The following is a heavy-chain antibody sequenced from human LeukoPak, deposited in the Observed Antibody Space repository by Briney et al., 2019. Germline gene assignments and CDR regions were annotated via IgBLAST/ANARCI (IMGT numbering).Heavy chain of an antibody. V-gene: IGHV4-61*02. CDR3: ARDRYDFWSGSYYYYGMDV. D-gene: IGHD3-3*01. Sequence: TSQTLSLTCTVSGGSISSGSYYWSWIRQPAGKGLEWIGRIYTSGSTNYNPSLKSRVTISVDTSKNQFSLKLSSVTAADTAVYYCARDRYDFWSGSYYYYGMDVWSQGTTVTVSS. CDR2: IYTSGST. CDR1: GGSISSGSYY. J-gene: IGHJ6*02.